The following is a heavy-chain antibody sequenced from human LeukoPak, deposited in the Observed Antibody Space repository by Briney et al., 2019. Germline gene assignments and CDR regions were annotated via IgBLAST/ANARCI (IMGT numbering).Heavy chain of an antibody. CDR1: GGSLSNYY. D-gene: IGHD2-2*01. Sequence: SETLSLTCTVSGGSLSNYYWSWIRRPAGKGLEWIGRIHTSRDTNYNPSLKSRVTMSLDTSRNQFSLNLNSVTAADTAVYYCARDQSSSFSNWFDPWGQGTLVTVSS. V-gene: IGHV4-4*07. CDR2: IHTSRDT. CDR3: ARDQSSSFSNWFDP. J-gene: IGHJ5*02.